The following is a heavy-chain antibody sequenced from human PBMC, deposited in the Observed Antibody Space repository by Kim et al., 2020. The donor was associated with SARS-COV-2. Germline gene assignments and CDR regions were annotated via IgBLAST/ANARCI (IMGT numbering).Heavy chain of an antibody. CDR2: MNPNSGNT. Sequence: ASMKVSCKASGYTFTSYDINWVRQATGQGLEWMGWMNPNSGNTGYAQKFQGRVTMTRNTSISTAYMELSSLRSEDTAVYYCATEYSSSWYLADYWGQGTLVTVSS. V-gene: IGHV1-8*01. D-gene: IGHD6-13*01. CDR1: GYTFTSYD. J-gene: IGHJ4*02. CDR3: ATEYSSSWYLADY.